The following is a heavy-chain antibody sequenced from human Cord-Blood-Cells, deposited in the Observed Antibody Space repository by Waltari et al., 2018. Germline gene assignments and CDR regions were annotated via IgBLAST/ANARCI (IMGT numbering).Heavy chain of an antibody. D-gene: IGHD3-3*01. CDR3: ARRYYDFWSGYQDGMDV. V-gene: IGHV4-34*01. Sequence: QVQLQQWGAGLLKPSETLSLTCAVYGGSFSGYYWSWIRQPPGKGLEWIGEINHSGSTNYNTSLKSRVTISVDTSKNQFSLKLSSVTAADTAVYYCARRYYDFWSGYQDGMDVWGQGTTVTVSS. J-gene: IGHJ6*02. CDR1: GGSFSGYY. CDR2: INHSGST.